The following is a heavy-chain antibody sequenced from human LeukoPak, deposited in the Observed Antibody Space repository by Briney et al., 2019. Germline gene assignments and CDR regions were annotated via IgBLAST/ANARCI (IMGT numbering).Heavy chain of an antibody. CDR2: INAGNGNT. Sequence: GASVKVSCKASGYTFTSYAMHWVRQAPGQGLEWMGWINAGNGNTKYSQKFQGRVSITRDTSASTAYMELSSLRSEDTAVYYCARDSAIWQQLVRGWFDPWRQGTLVTVSS. CDR1: GYTFTSYA. CDR3: ARDSAIWQQLVRGWFDP. D-gene: IGHD6-13*01. J-gene: IGHJ5*02. V-gene: IGHV1-3*01.